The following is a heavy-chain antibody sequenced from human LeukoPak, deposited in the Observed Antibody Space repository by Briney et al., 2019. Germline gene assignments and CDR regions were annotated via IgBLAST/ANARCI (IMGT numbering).Heavy chain of an antibody. CDR2: FDPEDGET. J-gene: IGHJ4*02. V-gene: IGHV1-24*01. CDR1: GYTLTELS. Sequence: ASVKVSCKVSGYTLTELSMHWVRQAPGKGLEWMGGFDPEDGETIYAQKFQGRVTMTEDTSTDTAYMELSSLGSEDTAVYYCATDLRGSNYWGDGPRYFDYWGQGTLVTVSS. D-gene: IGHD4-11*01. CDR3: ATDLRGSNYWGDGPRYFDY.